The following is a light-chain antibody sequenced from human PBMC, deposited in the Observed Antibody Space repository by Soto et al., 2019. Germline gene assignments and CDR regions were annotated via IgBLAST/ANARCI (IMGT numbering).Light chain of an antibody. CDR1: QSVTSNY. Sequence: EVVLTQSPGTVSLSPGERATLSCRASQSVTSNYLAWYQQKPGQAPRLLIYAASSRATGIPDRFTGSGSGTDFTLSISRLGPSHFAAYLCQHCGSSVTWTFGQGTNVEIK. CDR3: QHCGSSVTWT. V-gene: IGKV3-20*01. CDR2: AAS. J-gene: IGKJ1*01.